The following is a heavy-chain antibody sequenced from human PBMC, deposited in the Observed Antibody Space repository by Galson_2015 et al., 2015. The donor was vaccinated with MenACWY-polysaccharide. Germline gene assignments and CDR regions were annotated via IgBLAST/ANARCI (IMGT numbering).Heavy chain of an antibody. CDR1: GFTFSNYA. CDR3: ARVRYSTGKYQFDY. CDR2: IGGSGSNT. Sequence: ASGFTFSNYAMSWVRQAPGEGLEWVSTIGGSGSNTHYADSVKGRFTTSRDNSKNTLSLQMNSLRAEDTAVYYCARVRYSTGKYQFDYWGQGTLVAVSS. D-gene: IGHD2-2*01. J-gene: IGHJ4*02. V-gene: IGHV3-23*01.